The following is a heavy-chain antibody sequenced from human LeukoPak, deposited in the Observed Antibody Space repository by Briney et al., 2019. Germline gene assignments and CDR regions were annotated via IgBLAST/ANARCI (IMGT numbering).Heavy chain of an antibody. D-gene: IGHD2-8*01. CDR3: AKAPGYCTNGVCNHYYYYYMDV. CDR1: GGSFSGYY. J-gene: IGHJ6*03. CDR2: INHSGST. Sequence: SETLSLTCAVYGGSFSGYYWSWIRQPPGKGLEWIGEINHSGSTNYNPSLKSRVTISVDTSKNQFSLKLSSVTAADTAVYYCAKAPGYCTNGVCNHYYYYYMDVWGKGTTVTVSS. V-gene: IGHV4-34*01.